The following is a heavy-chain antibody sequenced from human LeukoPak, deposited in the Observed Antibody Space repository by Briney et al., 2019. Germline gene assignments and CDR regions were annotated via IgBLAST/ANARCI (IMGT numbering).Heavy chain of an antibody. CDR3: ARGKGYFDY. V-gene: IGHV4-59*01. J-gene: IGHJ4*02. CDR2: IFYSGST. CDR1: GXTISSYY. Sequence: SETLSLTCTVSGXTISSYYGGWIRQPPGQGLECIGYIFYSGSTNYNPSLKSRVTISVDTSKNQFSLKLSSVTAADTAVYYCARGKGYFDYWGRGTLVTVSS.